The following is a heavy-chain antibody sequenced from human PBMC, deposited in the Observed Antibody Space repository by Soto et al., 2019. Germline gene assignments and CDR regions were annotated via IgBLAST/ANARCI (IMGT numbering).Heavy chain of an antibody. CDR3: NTNYSGLVVAALMDFDY. V-gene: IGHV3-15*01. Sequence: EVQLVESGGGLVKPGGSLRLSCAASGFTFNNAWMRWVRQAPGKGLEWVGRIKSKTDGGTTDYAAPVKGRFTISRYDSKYTLYLQMNRLKSEDTAVYYCNTNYSGLVVAALMDFDYWGQGTLVTVSS. CDR1: GFTFNNAW. D-gene: IGHD2-15*01. CDR2: IKSKTDGGTT. J-gene: IGHJ4*02.